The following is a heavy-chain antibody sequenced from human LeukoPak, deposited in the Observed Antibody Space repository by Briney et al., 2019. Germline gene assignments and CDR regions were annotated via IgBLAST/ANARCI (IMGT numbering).Heavy chain of an antibody. CDR3: ARLRLSSSGWYQFFYY. CDR1: GYSFSNYW. CDR2: IYPGDSDT. V-gene: IGHV5-51*01. J-gene: IGHJ4*02. Sequence: GESLKISCKGSGYSFSNYWVAWVRQMPRKGLEWMGIIYPGDSDTRYSPSFEGQVTMSADKSISTAYLQWSSLKASDTAIYYCARLRLSSSGWYQFFYYRGQGTLVTVSS. D-gene: IGHD6-19*01.